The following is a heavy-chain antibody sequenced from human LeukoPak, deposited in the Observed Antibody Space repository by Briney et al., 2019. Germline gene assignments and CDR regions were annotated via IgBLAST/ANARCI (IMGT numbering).Heavy chain of an antibody. J-gene: IGHJ5*02. V-gene: IGHV3-11*01. CDR3: AKLPAAGGDYVYMDP. Sequence: GRSMSLACAASGLTFSDYYMSWNRHPQRKWLEWVSYIGSNDSTIYYADAVKGRYTISRDNDKNSLYLQMNSLRAEDTAVYYCAKLPAAGGDYVYMDPWGQGTLVTVSS. CDR2: IGSNDSTI. CDR1: GLTFSDYY. D-gene: IGHD3-16*01.